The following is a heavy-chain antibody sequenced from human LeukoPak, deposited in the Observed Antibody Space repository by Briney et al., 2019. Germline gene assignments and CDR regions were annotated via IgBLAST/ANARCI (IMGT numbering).Heavy chain of an antibody. J-gene: IGHJ3*02. D-gene: IGHD3-3*01. CDR2: ISYDGSNK. CDR3: ARGGNAWSGYPTDAFDI. CDR1: GFTFSSYG. Sequence: PGGSLRLSCGASGFTFSSYGMHWVRQAPGKGLEWVAVISYDGSNKYYADSVKGRFTISRDNSKNTLYLQMNSLRAEDTAVYYCARGGNAWSGYPTDAFDIWGQGTMVTVSS. V-gene: IGHV3-30*03.